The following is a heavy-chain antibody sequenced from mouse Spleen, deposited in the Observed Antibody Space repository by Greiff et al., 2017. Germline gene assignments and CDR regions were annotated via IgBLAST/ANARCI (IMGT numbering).Heavy chain of an antibody. V-gene: IGHV1S40*01. CDR1: GYIFITYW. CDR2: IFPASGST. CDR3: ARRDTTLDY. J-gene: IGHJ2*01. D-gene: IGHD1-1*01. Sequence: QVQLKESGPELVRPGASVKLSCKASGYIFITYWMNWVKQRPGQGLEWIGQIFPASGSTNYNEMFEGKATLTVDTSSSTAYMQLSSLTSEDSAVYYCARRDTTLDYWGQGTTLTVSS.